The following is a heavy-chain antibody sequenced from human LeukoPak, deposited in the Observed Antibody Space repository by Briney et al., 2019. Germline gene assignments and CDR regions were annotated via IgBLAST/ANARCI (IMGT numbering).Heavy chain of an antibody. D-gene: IGHD1-1*01. V-gene: IGHV3-21*01. CDR2: ISSSSSYI. Sequence: GGSLRLSCAASGFTFSSYRMNWVRQAPGKGLEWFSSISSSSSYIYYADSVKGRFTISRDNAKNSLYLQMNSLRAEDTAVYYCAGGKGGTTSDYWGQGTLVTVSS. CDR1: GFTFSSYR. J-gene: IGHJ4*02. CDR3: AGGKGGTTSDY.